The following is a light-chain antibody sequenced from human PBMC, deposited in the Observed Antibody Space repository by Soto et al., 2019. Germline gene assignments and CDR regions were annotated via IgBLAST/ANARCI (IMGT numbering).Light chain of an antibody. V-gene: IGKV1-39*01. CDR3: QQSYDTVAIT. CDR1: QSISRY. J-gene: IGKJ5*01. Sequence: DIQLTQSPPSLSASVVDRVTITCRASQSISRYLNWYQQKPGKAPNLLIYVASSLQSGVPSRFSGSGSGTDFTLTISGLQPEDFATYYCQQSYDTVAITFGQGTRLEIK. CDR2: VAS.